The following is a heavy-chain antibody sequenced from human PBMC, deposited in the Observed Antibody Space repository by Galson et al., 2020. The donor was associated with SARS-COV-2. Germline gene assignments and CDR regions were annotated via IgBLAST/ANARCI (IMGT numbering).Heavy chain of an antibody. Sequence: SETLSLTCGVSGDSINSVYWWSWVRQPPGKGLEFIGEVYHSGSTNYNNYNPSLKSRITISVDEANNKFSLQLTSVTAADTAIYFCARGRTDTWFSWGQGTLVTVSS. CDR1: GDSINSVYW. CDR3: ARGRTDTWFS. V-gene: IGHV4-4*02. CDR2: VYHSGST. J-gene: IGHJ4*02. D-gene: IGHD3-10*01.